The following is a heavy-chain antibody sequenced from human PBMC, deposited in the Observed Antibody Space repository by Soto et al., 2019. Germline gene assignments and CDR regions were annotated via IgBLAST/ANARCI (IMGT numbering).Heavy chain of an antibody. V-gene: IGHV1-69*08. Sequence: QVQQVQSGAEVKKPGSSVKVSCKASGGTFSSYTISWVRQAPGQGLEWMGRIIPILGIANYAQKFQGRVTITADKSTSTAYMELSSLRSEDTAVYYCARDLQRYCSGGSCYTLDYWGQGTLVTVSS. CDR2: IIPILGIA. CDR3: ARDLQRYCSGGSCYTLDY. CDR1: GGTFSSYT. J-gene: IGHJ4*02. D-gene: IGHD2-15*01.